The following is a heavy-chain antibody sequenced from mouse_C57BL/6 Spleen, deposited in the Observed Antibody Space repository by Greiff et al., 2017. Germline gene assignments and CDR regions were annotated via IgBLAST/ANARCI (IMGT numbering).Heavy chain of an antibody. J-gene: IGHJ2*01. D-gene: IGHD2-4*01. CDR3: ARDYYDYDGGVFDY. CDR1: GFTFSDYG. Sequence: EVKLMESGGGLVKPGGSLKLSCAASGFTFSDYGMHWVRQAPEKGLEWVAYISSGSSTIYYADTVKGRFTISRDNAKNTLFLQMTSLRSEDTAMYYCARDYYDYDGGVFDYWGQGTTLTVSS. V-gene: IGHV5-17*01. CDR2: ISSGSSTI.